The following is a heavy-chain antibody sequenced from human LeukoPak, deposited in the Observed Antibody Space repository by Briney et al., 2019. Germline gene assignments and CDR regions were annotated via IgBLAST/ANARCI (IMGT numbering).Heavy chain of an antibody. CDR1: GFTFSSYE. V-gene: IGHV3-21*01. D-gene: IGHD3-3*01. CDR3: ARGDPDISFGVAGEAFDI. CDR2: ISSSSSYI. Sequence: GSLRLSCAASGFTFSSYEMNWVRQAPGKGLEWVSSISSSSSYIYYADSMKGRFTISRDNAKKSLYLQMNSLRAEDTAVYYCARGDPDISFGVAGEAFDIWGQGTMVTVSS. J-gene: IGHJ3*02.